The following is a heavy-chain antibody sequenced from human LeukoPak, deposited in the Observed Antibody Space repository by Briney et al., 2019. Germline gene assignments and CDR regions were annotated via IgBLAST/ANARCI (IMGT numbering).Heavy chain of an antibody. CDR2: IYHSGST. D-gene: IGHD3-3*01. Sequence: SETLSLTCTVSGGSISSSSYYWGWIRQPPGKGLEWIGSIYHSGSTYYNPSLKSRVTISVDTSKNQFSLKLSSVTAADTAVYYCARVDDGYYDFWSGYYGARQGPYYFDYWGQGTLVTVSS. CDR3: ARVDDGYYDFWSGYYGARQGPYYFDY. V-gene: IGHV4-39*07. J-gene: IGHJ4*02. CDR1: GGSISSSSYY.